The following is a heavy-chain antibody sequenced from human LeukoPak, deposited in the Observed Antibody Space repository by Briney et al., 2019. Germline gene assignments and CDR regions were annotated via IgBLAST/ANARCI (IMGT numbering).Heavy chain of an antibody. CDR1: GLTFSSYE. D-gene: IGHD5-18*01. CDR2: ISSSGSTI. J-gene: IGHJ4*02. CDR3: AKDRSGYSYGNNLIFDY. V-gene: IGHV3-48*03. Sequence: GGSLRLSCAASGLTFSSYEMNWVRQAPGKGLEWVSYISSSGSTIYYADSVKGRFTISRDNSKNTLYLQMNSLRAEDTAVYYCAKDRSGYSYGNNLIFDYWGQGALVTVSS.